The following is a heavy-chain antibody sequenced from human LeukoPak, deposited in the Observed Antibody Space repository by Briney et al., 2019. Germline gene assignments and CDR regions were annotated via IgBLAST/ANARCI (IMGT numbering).Heavy chain of an antibody. CDR1: GFTFSDYY. CDR3: ARDLDVVVGPAHYDALDL. Sequence: GGCLRPSCAASGFTFSDYYINWIRQATGKGLEWVSSISSSGRAIFYADSVRGRLTLPRDTAKNSLFLQMNSPRAEDTAVYYCARDLDVVVGPAHYDALDLWGQGTTVTVS. V-gene: IGHV3-11*04. D-gene: IGHD2-15*01. J-gene: IGHJ3*01. CDR2: ISSSGRAI.